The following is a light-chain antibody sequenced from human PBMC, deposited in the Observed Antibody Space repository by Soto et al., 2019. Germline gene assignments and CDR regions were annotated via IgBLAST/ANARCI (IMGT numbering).Light chain of an antibody. CDR1: QSISGY. CDR3: QQYDSLWT. V-gene: IGKV1-5*01. J-gene: IGKJ1*01. CDR2: DAS. Sequence: DIQMTQSPSTLSASVGDRVTITCRASQSISGYVAWYQQRPGKAPQLLIYDASSLQTGVPSRFSGSGSGTEFTLTISSLQPDDFATYYCQQYDSLWTFGQGTKVDIK.